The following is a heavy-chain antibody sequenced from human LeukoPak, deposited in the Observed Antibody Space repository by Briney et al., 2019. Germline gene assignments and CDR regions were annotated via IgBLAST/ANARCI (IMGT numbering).Heavy chain of an antibody. CDR2: IKSKTAGGTT. D-gene: IGHD3-22*01. CDR1: GFTFISYS. V-gene: IGHV3-15*07. J-gene: IGHJ6*02. CDR3: TTPVPGVIASYYGMDV. Sequence: GGSLRLSCAASGFTFISYSMNWVRQAPGKGLEWVGRIKSKTAGGTTDYAAPVKGRFTISRDDSKNMLYLQLNSLKTEDTALYYCTTPVPGVIASYYGMDVWGQGTTVTVSS.